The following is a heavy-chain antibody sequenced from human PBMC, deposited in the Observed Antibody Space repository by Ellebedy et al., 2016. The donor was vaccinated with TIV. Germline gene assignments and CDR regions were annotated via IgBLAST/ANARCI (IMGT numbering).Heavy chain of an antibody. CDR1: GYTFTSYY. CDR2: INPNGGST. J-gene: IGHJ6*02. V-gene: IGHV1-46*01. Sequence: AASVKVSCKASGYTFTSYYMHWVRQAPGQGLEWMGIINPNGGSTTYAQKFQGRVTITRNTSISTAYMELSSLRSEDTAVYYCARVYGSGSYLYYYYGMDVWGQGTTVTVSS. CDR3: ARVYGSGSYLYYYYGMDV. D-gene: IGHD3-10*01.